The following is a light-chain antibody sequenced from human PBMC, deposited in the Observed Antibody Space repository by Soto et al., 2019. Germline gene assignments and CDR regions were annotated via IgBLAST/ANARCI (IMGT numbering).Light chain of an antibody. CDR2: GAS. CDR1: QSVSSSY. CDR3: QQYDSSPFT. J-gene: IGKJ3*01. Sequence: EFVLTQSPGTLSLSPGERATLSCRASQSVSSSYLAWYQQKPGQAPRLLIYGASSRATGIPDRFSGSGSGTDFTLNITRLEPADFSVYYCQQYDSSPFTFGHGTKVDIK. V-gene: IGKV3-20*01.